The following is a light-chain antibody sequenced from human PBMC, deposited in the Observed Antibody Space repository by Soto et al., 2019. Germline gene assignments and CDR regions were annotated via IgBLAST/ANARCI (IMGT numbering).Light chain of an antibody. V-gene: IGKV3-11*01. CDR1: QSVPSSD. CDR2: DAS. J-gene: IGKJ4*01. CDR3: QQRNNWPPVT. Sequence: EIVLTQSPATLSLSPGERATLSCRASQSVPSSDLAWYQQKPGQAPRLLIYDASNRATGIPARFSGSGSGTDFTLTISSLEPEDFAVYYCQQRNNWPPVTFGGGTKVEIK.